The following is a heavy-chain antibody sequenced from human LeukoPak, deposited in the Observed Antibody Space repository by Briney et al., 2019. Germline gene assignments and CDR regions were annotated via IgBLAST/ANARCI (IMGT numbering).Heavy chain of an antibody. Sequence: GGSLRLSCAASGFTFSSNAMSSVRQAPGKGLEWVSIIYSGGSTYYADSVKGRFTISRDNSKNTLYLQMNSLRAEDTAVYYCPRQGSGDDIWGQGTMVTVSS. CDR1: GFTFSSNA. CDR3: PRQGSGDDI. CDR2: IYSGGST. D-gene: IGHD4-17*01. V-gene: IGHV3-66*04. J-gene: IGHJ3*02.